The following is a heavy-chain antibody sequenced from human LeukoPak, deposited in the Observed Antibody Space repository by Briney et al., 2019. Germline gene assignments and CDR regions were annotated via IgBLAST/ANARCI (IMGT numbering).Heavy chain of an antibody. V-gene: IGHV4-34*01. D-gene: IGHD3-22*01. J-gene: IGHJ6*02. CDR2: INHSGST. CDR3: ATSGAYYYDSSGYLNYYYGMDV. Sequence: SETLSLTCTVYGGSFSGYYWSWIRQPPGKGLEWIGEINHSGSTNYNPSLKSRVTISVDTSKNQFSLKLSSVTAADTAVYYCATSGAYYYDSSGYLNYYYGMDVWGQGTTVTVSS. CDR1: GGSFSGYY.